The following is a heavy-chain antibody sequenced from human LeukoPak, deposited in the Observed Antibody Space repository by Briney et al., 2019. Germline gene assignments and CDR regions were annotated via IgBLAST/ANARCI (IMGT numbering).Heavy chain of an antibody. V-gene: IGHV4-34*01. CDR3: ARRRGWWELTSPLDY. J-gene: IGHJ4*02. CDR2: INHSGST. CDR1: GGSFSGYY. D-gene: IGHD1-26*01. Sequence: SETLSLTCAVYGGSFSGYYWSWIRQPPGKGLEWIGEINHSGSTNYNPSLKSRVTISVDTSKNQFSLKLSSVTAADTAVYYCARRRGWWELTSPLDYWGQGTLVTVSS.